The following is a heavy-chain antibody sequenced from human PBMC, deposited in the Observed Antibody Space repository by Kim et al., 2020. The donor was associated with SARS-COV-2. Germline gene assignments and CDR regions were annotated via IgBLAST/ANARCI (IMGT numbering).Heavy chain of an antibody. CDR1: GFTFSSYG. J-gene: IGHJ6*02. D-gene: IGHD3-10*01. CDR2: ISYDGSNK. Sequence: GGSLRLSCAASGFTFSSYGMHWVRQAPGKGLEWVAVISYDGSNKYYADSVKGRFTISRDNSKNTLYLQMNSLRAEDTAVYYCARDRAEFITMVRGVNYYYYYGMDVWGQGTTVTVSS. V-gene: IGHV3-33*05. CDR3: ARDRAEFITMVRGVNYYYYYGMDV.